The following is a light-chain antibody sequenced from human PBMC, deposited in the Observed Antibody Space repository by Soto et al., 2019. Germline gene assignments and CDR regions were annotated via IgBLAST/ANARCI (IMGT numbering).Light chain of an antibody. J-gene: IGKJ5*01. CDR3: QQYNNWPPIT. CDR2: GAS. V-gene: IGKV3-15*01. CDR1: QSVSSK. Sequence: EIVLTQSPATLSVSPGESATLSCMASQSVSSKLAWYQQKPGQAPRLLIYGASTRATGIPARFSGSGSGTEFTLTISSLQSEDFAVYYCQQYNNWPPITFGQGTRLEIK.